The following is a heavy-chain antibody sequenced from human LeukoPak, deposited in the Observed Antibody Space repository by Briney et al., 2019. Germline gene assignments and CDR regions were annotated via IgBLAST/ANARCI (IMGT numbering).Heavy chain of an antibody. CDR2: ITSSGRTP. CDR1: GFTFSDYS. CDR3: AKDRPNFYESSGSYYKIKGDF. V-gene: IGHV3-21*04. J-gene: IGHJ1*01. D-gene: IGHD3-10*01. Sequence: PGGSLRLSCAASGFTFSDYSMNWVRQAPGKGLEWVASITSSGRTPYYADSVKGRFTISRDNSKNTLYLQMNNLRGEDTAVYYCAKDRPNFYESSGSYYKIKGDFWGLGSLVTVSS.